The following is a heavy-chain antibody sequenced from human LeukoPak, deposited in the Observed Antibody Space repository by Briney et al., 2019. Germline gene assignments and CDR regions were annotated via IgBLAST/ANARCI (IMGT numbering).Heavy chain of an antibody. CDR2: IYYTGST. CDR1: GASISGGTYY. J-gene: IGHJ4*02. CDR3: ARRGGSGRAFDY. D-gene: IGHD1-26*01. V-gene: IGHV4-39*01. Sequence: PSETLSLTCSVSGASISGGTYYWGWIRQPPGKGLEWIGSIYYTGSTYDNPSLKSRVTISVDTSKNQFSLKLSFVTAADTAVYYCARRGGSGRAFDYWGQGTLVTVSS.